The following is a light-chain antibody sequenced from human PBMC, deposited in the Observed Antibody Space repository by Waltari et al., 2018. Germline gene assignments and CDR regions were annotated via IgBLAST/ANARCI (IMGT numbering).Light chain of an antibody. V-gene: IGKV2-28*01. CDR2: LGS. CDR1: QSLLPSNGFNY. CDR3: MQSLRALWT. J-gene: IGKJ1*01. Sequence: DIVVTQSLLSLPVTPGEPASISCRSSQSLLPSNGFNYLDWYLQKPGQSPQLLIYLGSNRASGVPDRFSGSGSGTDFTLKISRVEAEDVGVYYCMQSLRALWTFGQGTKVEIK.